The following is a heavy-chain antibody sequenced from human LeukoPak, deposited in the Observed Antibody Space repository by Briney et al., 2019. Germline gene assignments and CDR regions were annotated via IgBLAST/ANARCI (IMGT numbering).Heavy chain of an antibody. Sequence: GGSLRLSCAASGLTFSSYGMHWVCQAPGKGLEWVAVIWYDGSNKYYADSVKGRFTISRDNSKNTLYLQMNSLRAEDTAVYYCARDHSSGWYSDYFDYWGQGTLVTVSS. D-gene: IGHD6-19*01. CDR3: ARDHSSGWYSDYFDY. CDR2: IWYDGSNK. J-gene: IGHJ4*02. V-gene: IGHV3-33*01. CDR1: GLTFSSYG.